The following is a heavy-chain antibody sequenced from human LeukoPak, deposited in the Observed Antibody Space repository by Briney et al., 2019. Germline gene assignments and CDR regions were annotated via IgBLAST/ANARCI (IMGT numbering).Heavy chain of an antibody. CDR2: IYYSGST. Sequence: PSETLSLTCTVSGGSISSYYWSWIRQPPGKGLEWIGYIYYSGSTNYNPSLKSRVTISVDTSKNQFSLNLSSVTAADTAVYYCARDRYSSYIFDYWGQGTLVTVSS. J-gene: IGHJ4*02. CDR3: ARDRYSSYIFDY. V-gene: IGHV4-59*12. D-gene: IGHD6-13*01. CDR1: GGSISSYY.